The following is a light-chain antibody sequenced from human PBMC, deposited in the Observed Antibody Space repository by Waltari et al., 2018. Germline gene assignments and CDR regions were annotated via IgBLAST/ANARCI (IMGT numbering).Light chain of an antibody. CDR3: QELNTYPQSLT. CDR2: AAS. J-gene: IGKJ4*01. V-gene: IGKV1-9*01. Sequence: DIQLTQSPSFLSASTGDRVTITCRASQGISSYLAWYQQKPCKATKLLIYAASTLEIVAPSSFSGSGSGTDFTLTFSSLQPEDFATYYCQELNTYPQSLTLGGRPKVEI. CDR1: QGISSY.